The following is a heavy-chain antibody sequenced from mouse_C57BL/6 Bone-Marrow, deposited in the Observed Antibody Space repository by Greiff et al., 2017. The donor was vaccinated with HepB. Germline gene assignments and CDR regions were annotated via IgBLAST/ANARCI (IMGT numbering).Heavy chain of an antibody. V-gene: IGHV5-16*01. Sequence: EVQLMESEGGLVQPGSSMKLSCTASGFTFSDYYMAWVRQVPEKGLEWVANINYDGSSTYYLDSLKSRFIISRDNAKNILYLQMSSLKSEDTATYYCARLYGSSPAWFAYWGQGTLVTVSA. J-gene: IGHJ3*01. CDR3: ARLYGSSPAWFAY. D-gene: IGHD1-1*01. CDR1: GFTFSDYY. CDR2: INYDGSST.